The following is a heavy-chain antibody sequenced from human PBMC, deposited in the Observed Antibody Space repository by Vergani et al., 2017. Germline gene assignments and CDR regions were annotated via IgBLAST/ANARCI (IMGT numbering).Heavy chain of an antibody. CDR2: ISVNVFDK. J-gene: IGHJ4*02. Sequence: EVQLLESGGGLVQPGESLRVSCAVSGFTFSSYAMSWVRQAPGKGLEWVSTISVNVFDKLYADSVKGRFTISRDNSKNMLYLQMNSLRADDTAVYYCAKDWYDHWGQGTLVTVSS. CDR1: GFTFSSYA. CDR3: AKDWYDH. V-gene: IGHV3-23*01. D-gene: IGHD3-16*01.